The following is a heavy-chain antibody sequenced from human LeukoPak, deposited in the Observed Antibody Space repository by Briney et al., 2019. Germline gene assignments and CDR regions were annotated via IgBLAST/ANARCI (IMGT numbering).Heavy chain of an antibody. CDR3: AKLIGNYDFWSGFYLVS. CDR2: ISRRGINT. Sequence: PGGSLRLSCAVSGSTFSNSAMSWVRQAPGKGLEWVSGISRRGINTYYADSVRGRFTISRDNSKNTLNLQMNSLRAEDTAVYYCAKLIGNYDFWSGFYLVSWGQGTLVTVSS. D-gene: IGHD3-3*01. V-gene: IGHV3-23*01. CDR1: GSTFSNSA. J-gene: IGHJ5*01.